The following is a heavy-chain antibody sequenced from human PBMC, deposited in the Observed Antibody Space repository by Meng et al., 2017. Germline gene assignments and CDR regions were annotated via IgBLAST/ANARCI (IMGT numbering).Heavy chain of an antibody. D-gene: IGHD1-26*01. CDR3: ARGSYSFDS. CDR1: GDSGSRKRTG. CDR2: DYYRSKWYH. Sequence: QIQLEQTGTGLGKPSQNISLICVICGDSGSRKRTGWNWIRQSTSRGLEWLGRDYYRSKWYHDYAESVKSRISIDPDTSKNQFSLQLRSVTPEDSAVYYCARGSYSFDSWGQRTLVTVSS. J-gene: IGHJ4*02. V-gene: IGHV6-1*01.